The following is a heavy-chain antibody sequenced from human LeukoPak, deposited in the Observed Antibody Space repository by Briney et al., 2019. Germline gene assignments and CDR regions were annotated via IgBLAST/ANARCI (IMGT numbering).Heavy chain of an antibody. D-gene: IGHD4-17*01. V-gene: IGHV3-48*02. J-gene: IGHJ4*02. CDR3: ARDYGDYANYLQY. Sequence: GGSLRLSCAASGFTFSNYAMNWVRQAPGKGLEWVSYISSSSTSTIYYADSVKGRFTISRDNAKNSLYLQMNSLRDEDTAVYYSARDYGDYANYLQYWGQGTLVTVSS. CDR1: GFTFSNYA. CDR2: ISSSSTSTI.